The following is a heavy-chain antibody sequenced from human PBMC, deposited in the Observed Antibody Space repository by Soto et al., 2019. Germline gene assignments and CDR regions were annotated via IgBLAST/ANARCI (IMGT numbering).Heavy chain of an antibody. CDR1: GGSISSYY. J-gene: IGHJ4*02. D-gene: IGHD5-18*01. CDR3: ARGERGYSYGVFDN. V-gene: IGHV4-59*01. Sequence: SETLSLTCTVSGGSISSYYWSWIRQPPGKGLEWIGYILYTGSTNYNPSLKSRVTISVDTSKNQFSLKLSSVTTADTAVYYCARGERGYSYGVFDNWGQGTLVTVSS. CDR2: ILYTGST.